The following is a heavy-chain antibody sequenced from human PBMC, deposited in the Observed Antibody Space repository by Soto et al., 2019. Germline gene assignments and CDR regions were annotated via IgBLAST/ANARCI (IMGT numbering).Heavy chain of an antibody. CDR2: ISYDGSNK. V-gene: IGHV3-30*18. Sequence: PGGSLRLSCAASGFTFSSYGMHWVRQAPGKGLEWVAVISYDGSNKYYADSVKGRFTISRDNSKNTLYLQMNSLRAEDTAVYYCAKQYSSSWYSSANQDWFDPWGQGTLVTVSS. CDR3: AKQYSSSWYSSANQDWFDP. D-gene: IGHD6-13*01. J-gene: IGHJ5*02. CDR1: GFTFSSYG.